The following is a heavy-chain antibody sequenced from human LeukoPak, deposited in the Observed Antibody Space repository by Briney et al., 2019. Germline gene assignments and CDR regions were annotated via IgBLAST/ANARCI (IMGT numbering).Heavy chain of an antibody. J-gene: IGHJ4*02. CDR3: ARVGYSSGWTVRGGFDY. CDR2: ISGSGGST. Sequence: GGSLRLSCAASGFTSSSYAMSWVRQAPGKGLEWVSAISGSGGSTYYADSVKGRFTISRDNAKNSLYLQMNSLRAEDTAVYYCARVGYSSGWTVRGGFDYWGQGTLVTVSS. V-gene: IGHV3-23*01. D-gene: IGHD6-19*01. CDR1: GFTSSSYA.